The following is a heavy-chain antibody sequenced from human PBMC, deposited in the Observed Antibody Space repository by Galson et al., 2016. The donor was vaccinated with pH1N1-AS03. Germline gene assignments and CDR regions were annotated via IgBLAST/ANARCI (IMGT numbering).Heavy chain of an antibody. CDR3: AGRLPSGLTVAAAGDAFDL. J-gene: IGHJ3*01. Sequence: ETLSLTCTVSGGSISSSWYWGWIRQTPGQGLEWIGSMSNSGGTKYNPSLRSRVSISGDTSKNQFSLNLRSLAAADTAVYYCAGRLPSGLTVAAAGDAFDLWGRGTMVTVSS. CDR2: MSNSGGT. D-gene: IGHD6-13*01. V-gene: IGHV4-39*01. CDR1: GGSISSSWY.